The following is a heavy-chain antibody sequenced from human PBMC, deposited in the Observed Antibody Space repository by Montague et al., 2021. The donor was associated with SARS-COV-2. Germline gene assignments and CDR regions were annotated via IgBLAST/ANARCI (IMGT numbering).Heavy chain of an antibody. D-gene: IGHD6-13*01. J-gene: IGHJ4*02. Sequence: SLRLSCAASGFTFSSYEMNWVRQAPGKGLEWVSYISRSGSIIYYADSVKGRFTISRDNAKNSLYLQMNSLRAEDRAVYYCAREYIEAAGHGNDYWGQGTLVTVSS. CDR2: ISRSGSII. CDR1: GFTFSSYE. V-gene: IGHV3-48*03. CDR3: AREYIEAAGHGNDY.